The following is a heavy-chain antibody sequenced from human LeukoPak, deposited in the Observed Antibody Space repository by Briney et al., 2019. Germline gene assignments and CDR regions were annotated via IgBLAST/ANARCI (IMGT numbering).Heavy chain of an antibody. J-gene: IGHJ4*02. CDR2: IYPGDSDT. CDR3: AREGDGEMATIDNFDY. CDR1: GYSFTSYW. Sequence: GESLKISCKGSGYSFTSYWIGWVRQMPGKGLEWMEIIYPGDSDTRYSPSFQGQVTISADKSISTAYLQWSSLKASDTAMYYCAREGDGEMATIDNFDYWGQGTLVTVSS. V-gene: IGHV5-51*01. D-gene: IGHD5-24*01.